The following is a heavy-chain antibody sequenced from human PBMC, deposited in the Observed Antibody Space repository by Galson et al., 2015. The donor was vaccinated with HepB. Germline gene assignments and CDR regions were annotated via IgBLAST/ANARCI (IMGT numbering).Heavy chain of an antibody. J-gene: IGHJ4*02. Sequence: SLRLSCAASGFTFSSYAMHWVRQAPGKGLEWVAVISYDGSNKYYADSVKGRFTISRDNSKNTLYLQMNSLRAEDTAVYYCARDPGYWDCYFDYWGQGTLVTVSS. D-gene: IGHD2-8*02. CDR2: ISYDGSNK. CDR1: GFTFSSYA. V-gene: IGHV3-30*04. CDR3: ARDPGYWDCYFDY.